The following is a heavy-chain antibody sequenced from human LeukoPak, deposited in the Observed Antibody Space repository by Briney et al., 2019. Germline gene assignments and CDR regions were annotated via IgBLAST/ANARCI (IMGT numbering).Heavy chain of an antibody. CDR3: AARWGIRFH. CDR2: ISGGGDST. J-gene: IGHJ4*02. V-gene: IGHV3-23*01. D-gene: IGHD3-16*01. Sequence: PGGSLRLSCAASELTFSNYAMSWVRQAPGKGLEWVSGISGGGDSTYYADSVKGRFTISRDNSKNALYLQMNSLRAEDTAVYYCAARWGIRFHWGQGTLVTVSS. CDR1: ELTFSNYA.